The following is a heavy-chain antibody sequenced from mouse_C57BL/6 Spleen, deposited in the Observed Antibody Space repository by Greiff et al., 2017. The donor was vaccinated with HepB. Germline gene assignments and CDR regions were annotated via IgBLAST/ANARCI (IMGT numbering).Heavy chain of an antibody. D-gene: IGHD1-1*01. CDR2: IYPGDGDT. V-gene: IGHV1-82*01. Sequence: QVQLKQSGPELVKPGASVKISCKASGYAFSSSWMNWVKQRPGKGLEWIGRIYPGDGDTNYNGKFKGKATLTADKSSSTAYMQLSSLTSEDSAVYFCARSPYGWFAYWGQGTLVTVSA. CDR1: GYAFSSSW. J-gene: IGHJ3*01. CDR3: ARSPYGWFAY.